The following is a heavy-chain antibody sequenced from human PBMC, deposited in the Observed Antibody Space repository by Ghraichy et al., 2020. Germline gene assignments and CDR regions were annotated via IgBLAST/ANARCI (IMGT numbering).Heavy chain of an antibody. V-gene: IGHV3-11*03. CDR3: ASAEEYSSGFHYFDN. D-gene: IGHD6-19*01. Sequence: GGSLRLSCAASGFTFSDSYMSWIRQAPGKGLEWVSYISRGSSYTKYADSVKGRFTISRDNAKNSLYLQMNSLRAEDTAVYYCASAEEYSSGFHYFDNWGQGTLVTVSS. CDR1: GFTFSDSY. J-gene: IGHJ4*02. CDR2: ISRGSSYT.